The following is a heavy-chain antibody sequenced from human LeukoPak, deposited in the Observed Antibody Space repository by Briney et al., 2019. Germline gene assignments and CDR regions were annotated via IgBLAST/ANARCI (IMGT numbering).Heavy chain of an antibody. J-gene: IGHJ5*02. V-gene: IGHV3-7*05. CDR3: ANPNWNYGLWFDP. CDR1: EFSFSRYW. Sequence: HPGGSLRLSCAASEFSFSRYWMSWVRQAPGKGLEWVASIKQDGSEKYYVDSVKGRFTISRDNAKNSLYLQMNSLRAEDTAVYYCANPNWNYGLWFDPWGQGTLVTVSS. D-gene: IGHD1-7*01. CDR2: IKQDGSEK.